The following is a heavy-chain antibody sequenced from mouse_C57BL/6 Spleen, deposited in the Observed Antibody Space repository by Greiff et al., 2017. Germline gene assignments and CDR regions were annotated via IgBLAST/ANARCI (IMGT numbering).Heavy chain of an antibody. CDR2: IYPRSGNI. CDR1: GYTFTSYG. J-gene: IGHJ2*01. V-gene: IGHV1-81*01. CDR3: AHSLLKGFDY. Sequence: QVHVTQSGAELARPGASVKLSCTASGYTFTSYGISWVKQRTGQGLEWIGEIYPRSGNIYYNEKFKGKATLTADKSSSTAYMELRSLTSEDSAVYLCAHSLLKGFDYWGQGTTLTVSS. D-gene: IGHD1-2*01.